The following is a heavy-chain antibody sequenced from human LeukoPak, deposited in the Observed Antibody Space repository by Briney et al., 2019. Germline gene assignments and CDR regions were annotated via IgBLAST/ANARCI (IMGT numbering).Heavy chain of an antibody. CDR3: ARDWCSSTSCYSTN. V-gene: IGHV7-4-1*02. CDR2: INTNTGNP. Sequence: ASVKVSCKASGYTFTSYAMNWVRQAPGQGLEWIGWINTNTGNPTYAQGFTGRFVFSLDTSVSTAYLQISSLKAEDTAVYYCARDWCSSTSCYSTNWGQGTLVTVSS. J-gene: IGHJ4*02. D-gene: IGHD2-2*01. CDR1: GYTFTSYA.